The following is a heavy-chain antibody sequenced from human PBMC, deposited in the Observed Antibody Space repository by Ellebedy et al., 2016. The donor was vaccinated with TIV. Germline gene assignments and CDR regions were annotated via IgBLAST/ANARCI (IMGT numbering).Heavy chain of an antibody. CDR2: ISGSGGST. Sequence: GESLKISXAASGFTFSSYAMSWVRQAPGKGLEWVSAISGSGGSTYYADSVKGRFTISRDNSKNTQYLQMSSLRAEDTAIYYCAKGQVAAAGMTYWGQGTLVTVSS. J-gene: IGHJ4*02. CDR3: AKGQVAAAGMTY. V-gene: IGHV3-23*01. CDR1: GFTFSSYA. D-gene: IGHD6-13*01.